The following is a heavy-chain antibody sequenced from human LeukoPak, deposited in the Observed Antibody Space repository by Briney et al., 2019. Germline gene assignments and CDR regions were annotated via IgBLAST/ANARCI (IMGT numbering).Heavy chain of an antibody. J-gene: IGHJ4*02. V-gene: IGHV4-59*01. CDR3: ASNTGTVFDY. CDR1: GGSISSYY. Sequence: SETLSLTCTVSGGSISSYYWSWIRQPPGKGLEWIGYVYYSGSTEYNPSLRSRVTISLEMSKHQFSLNLTSVTAADTAVYYCASNTGTVFDYWGQGALVTVSS. D-gene: IGHD7-27*01. CDR2: VYYSGST.